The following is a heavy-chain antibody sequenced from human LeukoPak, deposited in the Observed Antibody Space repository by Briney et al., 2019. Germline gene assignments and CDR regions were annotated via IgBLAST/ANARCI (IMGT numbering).Heavy chain of an antibody. CDR1: GGSMSGYY. CDR3: AREFGYNSGWFLDY. CDR2: IYYFGST. J-gene: IGHJ4*02. V-gene: IGHV4-59*01. D-gene: IGHD6-19*01. Sequence: SETLSLTCSVSGGSMSGYYWSWIRQTPGKGLGWVGYIYYFGSTNYNPSLKSRVTISVDTSKKQFSLKLSSVTAADTAVYYCAREFGYNSGWFLDYWGQGTLVTVYS.